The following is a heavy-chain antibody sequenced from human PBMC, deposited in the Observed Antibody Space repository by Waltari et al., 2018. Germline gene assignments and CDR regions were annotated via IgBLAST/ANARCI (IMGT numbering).Heavy chain of an antibody. CDR1: GYTFTSYY. CDR2: INPSGGST. V-gene: IGHV1-46*01. CDR3: AREGRDYDFWSGYRNNWFDP. D-gene: IGHD3-3*01. J-gene: IGHJ5*02. Sequence: QVQLVQSGAEVKKPGASVKVSCKASGYTFTSYYMHWVRQAPGQGLEWMGLINPSGGSTSYAQKFQGRVTMTRETSTSTVYMELSSLRSEDTAVYYWAREGRDYDFWSGYRNNWFDPWGQGTLVTVSS.